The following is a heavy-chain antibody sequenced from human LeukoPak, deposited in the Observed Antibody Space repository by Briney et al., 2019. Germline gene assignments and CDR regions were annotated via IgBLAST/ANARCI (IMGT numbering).Heavy chain of an antibody. CDR1: GYTFTGYD. CDR3: AVIPTVTTTGSNY. CDR2: INPNSGGT. V-gene: IGHV1-2*02. D-gene: IGHD4-17*01. Sequence: ASVKVSCKASGYTFTGYDMHWVRQAPGQGLEWMGWINPNSGGTNYAQKFQGRVTMTRDTSISTAYMELSRLRSDDTAVYYCAVIPTVTTTGSNYWGQGTLVTVSS. J-gene: IGHJ4*02.